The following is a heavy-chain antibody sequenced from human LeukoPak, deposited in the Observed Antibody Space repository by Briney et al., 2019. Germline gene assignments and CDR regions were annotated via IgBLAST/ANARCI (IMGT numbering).Heavy chain of an antibody. D-gene: IGHD5-24*01. CDR3: ARRKDGYNCLDY. CDR2: IYYNGNT. J-gene: IGHJ4*02. CDR1: GGSISSYY. Sequence: SETLSLTCTVSGGSISSYYWSWIRQPPGKGLEWIGYIYYNGNTNYNPSLKSRVTISVDTSKNQFSLKLSPVTAADTAVYYCARRKDGYNCLDYWGQGTLVTVSS. V-gene: IGHV4-59*08.